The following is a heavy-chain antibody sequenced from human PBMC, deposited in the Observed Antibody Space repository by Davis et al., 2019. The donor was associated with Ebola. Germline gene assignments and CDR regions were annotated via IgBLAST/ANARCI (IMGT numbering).Heavy chain of an antibody. D-gene: IGHD4-11*01. Sequence: GGSLRLSCAASGFTFSNAWMSWVRQAPGKGLEWVGRIKTKTDGGTTDYAAPVKGRFTISRDDSKNTLYLQMNSLKTEDTAVYYCTTSQSAYSNYLVWGQGTTVTVSS. CDR1: GFTFSNAW. J-gene: IGHJ6*02. CDR2: IKTKTDGGTT. CDR3: TTSQSAYSNYLV. V-gene: IGHV3-15*01.